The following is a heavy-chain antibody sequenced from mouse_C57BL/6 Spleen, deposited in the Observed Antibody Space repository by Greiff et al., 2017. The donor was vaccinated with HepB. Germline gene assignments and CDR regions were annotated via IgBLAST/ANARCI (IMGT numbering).Heavy chain of an antibody. Sequence: QVHVKQSGAELVRPGASVTLSCKASGYTFTDYEMHWVKQTPVHGLEWIGAIDPETGGTAYNQKFKGKAILTADKSSSTAYMELRSLTSEDSAVYYCTRGRDYYGSTYFDYWGQGTTLTVSS. CDR2: IDPETGGT. J-gene: IGHJ2*01. V-gene: IGHV1-15*01. CDR3: TRGRDYYGSTYFDY. CDR1: GYTFTDYE. D-gene: IGHD1-1*01.